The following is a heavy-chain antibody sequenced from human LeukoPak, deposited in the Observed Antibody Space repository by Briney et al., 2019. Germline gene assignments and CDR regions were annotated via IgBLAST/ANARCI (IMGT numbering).Heavy chain of an antibody. J-gene: IGHJ4*02. CDR3: AKGRRYYDSSGYYDPLV. V-gene: IGHV3-20*04. CDR2: INWNGGST. D-gene: IGHD3-22*01. Sequence: SGGSLRLSCAASGFTFDDYGMSWVRQAPGKGLEWVSGINWNGGSTGYADSVKGRFTISRDNAKNSLYLQMNSLRAEDTAVYYCAKGRRYYDSSGYYDPLVWGQGTLVTVSS. CDR1: GFTFDDYG.